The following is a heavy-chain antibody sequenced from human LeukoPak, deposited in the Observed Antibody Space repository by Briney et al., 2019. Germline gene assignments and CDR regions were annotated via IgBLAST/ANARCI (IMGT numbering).Heavy chain of an antibody. V-gene: IGHV3-74*01. CDR2: INSDGSST. CDR3: ARGYSYGYGVKLDY. CDR1: GFTFSSYW. D-gene: IGHD5-18*01. Sequence: GGSLRLSCAASGFTFSSYWMHWVRQAPGKGLVWVSRINSDGSSTSYADSVKGRFTISRDNAKNTLYLQMNSLRAEDTAVYYCARGYSYGYGVKLDYWGQGTLVTVSS. J-gene: IGHJ4*02.